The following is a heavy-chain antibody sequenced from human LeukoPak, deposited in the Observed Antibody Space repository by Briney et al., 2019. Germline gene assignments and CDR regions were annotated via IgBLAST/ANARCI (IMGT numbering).Heavy chain of an antibody. Sequence: QAGGSLRLSCAASGFTFSSYGMHWVRQAPGKGLEWVAFIRYDGSNKYYADSVKGRFTISRDNSKNTLYLQMNSLRAEDTAVYYCAKDSEVGVVIFSIDYWGQGTLVTVSS. CDR2: IRYDGSNK. CDR1: GFTFSSYG. V-gene: IGHV3-30*02. J-gene: IGHJ4*02. CDR3: AKDSEVGVVIFSIDY. D-gene: IGHD3-3*01.